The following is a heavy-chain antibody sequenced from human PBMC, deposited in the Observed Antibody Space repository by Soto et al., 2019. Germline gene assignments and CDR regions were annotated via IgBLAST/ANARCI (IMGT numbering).Heavy chain of an antibody. D-gene: IGHD3-10*01. Sequence: QVQLQESGPGLVKPSETLSLTCTVSGGSISSYYCSWIRQPPGKGLEWIGYIYYSGSTNYNPSTKARVTISVDTSKNQCPMKLSSVTAADPAVYYCPLHGGFGFDYWGQGTLVTVSS. CDR1: GGSISSYY. J-gene: IGHJ4*02. CDR2: IYYSGST. CDR3: PLHGGFGFDY. V-gene: IGHV4-59*08.